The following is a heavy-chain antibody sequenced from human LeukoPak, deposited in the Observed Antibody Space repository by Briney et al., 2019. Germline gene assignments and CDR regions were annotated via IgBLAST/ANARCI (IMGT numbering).Heavy chain of an antibody. D-gene: IGHD3-9*01. V-gene: IGHV1-46*01. J-gene: IGHJ6*03. CDR1: GYTFTSNY. Sequence: GASVKVSCKAFGYTFTSNYMHWVRQAPGQGPEWMGVISPSGGSTTYAQKFQGRVTLTRDMSTSTDYLELSSLRSEDTAVYYCAKQGRDWLRDYYYYMDVWGKGTTVTISS. CDR3: AKQGRDWLRDYYYYMDV. CDR2: ISPSGGST.